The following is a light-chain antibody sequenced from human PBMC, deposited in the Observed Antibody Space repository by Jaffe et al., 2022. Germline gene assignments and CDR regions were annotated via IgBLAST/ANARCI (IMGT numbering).Light chain of an antibody. CDR3: QQSYNSPFT. Sequence: DFQMTQSPSSLSASVGDRVTITCRASQSISSYLNWYQQKPGKAPKLLIYAASSLQSGVPSRFSGSGSGTDFTLTISSLQPEDFATYYCQQSYNSPFTFGPGTKVDIK. V-gene: IGKV1-39*01. CDR1: QSISSY. J-gene: IGKJ3*01. CDR2: AAS.